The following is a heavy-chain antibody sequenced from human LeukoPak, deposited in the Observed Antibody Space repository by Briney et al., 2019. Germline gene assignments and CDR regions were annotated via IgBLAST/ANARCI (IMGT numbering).Heavy chain of an antibody. V-gene: IGHV3-7*04. Sequence: GGSLRLSCAASGFTLSNYWMNWVRQAPGKGLEWVANIKEDGSEKYYVDSVKGRFTTSRDNAKNSLYLQMDSLRAEDTAVYYCARDSQHLNFDHWGQGTLVTVSS. D-gene: IGHD3-3*02. CDR3: ARDSQHLNFDH. CDR1: GFTLSNYW. CDR2: IKEDGSEK. J-gene: IGHJ4*02.